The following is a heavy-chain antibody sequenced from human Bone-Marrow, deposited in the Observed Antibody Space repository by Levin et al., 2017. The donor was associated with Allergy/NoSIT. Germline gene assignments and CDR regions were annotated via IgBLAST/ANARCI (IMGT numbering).Heavy chain of an antibody. Sequence: ASVKVSCKASGYTFTGYYMHWVRQAPGQGLEWMGWINPNSGGTNYAQKFQGRVTMTRDTSISTAYMELSRLRSDDTAVYYCAREWSYDSSGYYYQLDYWGQGTLVTVSS. V-gene: IGHV1-2*02. CDR2: INPNSGGT. CDR3: AREWSYDSSGYYYQLDY. J-gene: IGHJ4*02. D-gene: IGHD3-22*01. CDR1: GYTFTGYY.